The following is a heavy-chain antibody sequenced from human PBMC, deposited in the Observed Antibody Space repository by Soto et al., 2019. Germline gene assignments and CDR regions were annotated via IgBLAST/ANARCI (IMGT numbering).Heavy chain of an antibody. CDR2: IYYSGST. D-gene: IGHD2-21*01. J-gene: IGHJ6*02. Sequence: PSETLSLTCTVSGGSISSGGYYWSWIRQHPGKGLEWIGYIYYSGSTYYNPSLKSRVTISVDTSKNQFSLKLSSVTAADTAVYYCARDRFKGDWDGMDVWGQGTTVTVSS. CDR1: GGSISSGGYY. CDR3: ARDRFKGDWDGMDV. V-gene: IGHV4-31*02.